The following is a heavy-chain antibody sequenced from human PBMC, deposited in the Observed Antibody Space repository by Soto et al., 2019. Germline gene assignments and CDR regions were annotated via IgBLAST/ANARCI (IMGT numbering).Heavy chain of an antibody. CDR2: INHSGST. CDR3: ARGRVYNYDFWSGSRGWYFDH. CDR1: GGSFSGYY. J-gene: IGHJ4*02. V-gene: IGHV4-34*01. D-gene: IGHD3-3*01. Sequence: PSETLSLTCAVYGGSFSGYYWSWIRQPPGKGLEWIGEINHSGSTNYNPSLKSRVTISVDTSKNQFSLKLSSVTAADTAVYYCARGRVYNYDFWSGSRGWYFDHWGQGTLVTVSS.